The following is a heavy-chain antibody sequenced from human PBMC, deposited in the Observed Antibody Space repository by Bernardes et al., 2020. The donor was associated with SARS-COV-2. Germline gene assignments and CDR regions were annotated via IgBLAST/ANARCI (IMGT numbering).Heavy chain of an antibody. D-gene: IGHD4-17*01. CDR3: ARRRYGDFGVDV. V-gene: IGHV5-51*01. J-gene: IGHJ6*02. Sequence: GRVTISADNSVNTAYLQWSSLKAPDTAIYYCARRRYGDFGVDVWGQGTTVTVSS.